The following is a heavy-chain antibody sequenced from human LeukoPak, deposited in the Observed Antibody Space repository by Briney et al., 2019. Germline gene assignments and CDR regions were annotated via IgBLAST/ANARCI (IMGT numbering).Heavy chain of an antibody. J-gene: IGHJ4*02. CDR3: ARDLVVPVD. CDR2: ISSSGSTI. Sequence: GGSLRLSCVASGFTFSSYEMNWVRQAPGKGLEWVSYISSSGSTIYYADSVKGRFTISRDNAKNSLFLQMNSLRAEDTAVYYCARDLVVPVDWGQGTLVTVSS. V-gene: IGHV3-48*03. CDR1: GFTFSSYE. D-gene: IGHD2-2*01.